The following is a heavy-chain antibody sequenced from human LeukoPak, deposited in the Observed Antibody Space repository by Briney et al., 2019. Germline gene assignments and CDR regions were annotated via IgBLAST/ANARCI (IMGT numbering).Heavy chain of an antibody. CDR2: ISSSSSYI. J-gene: IGHJ5*01. CDR3: ARGKTAFDILTGYDS. V-gene: IGHV3-21*01. Sequence: GGSLRLSCAASGFTFSSYTMNWVRQAPGKRLEWVSCISSSSSYIYYADSVKGRFTISRDNTKNSLILQMDSLIAEDTAVYYCARGKTAFDILTGYDSWGQGTLVTVSS. CDR1: GFTFSSYT. D-gene: IGHD3-9*01.